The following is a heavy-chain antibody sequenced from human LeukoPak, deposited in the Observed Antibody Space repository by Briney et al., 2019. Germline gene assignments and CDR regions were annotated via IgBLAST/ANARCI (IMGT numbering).Heavy chain of an antibody. J-gene: IGHJ4*02. CDR3: ARGGGLDV. Sequence: PGGSLRLSCAASGFTFSSYWMNWARQAPGKGLEWVASINHNGNVNYYVDSVKGRLTISRDNAKNSLYLQMSNLRAEDTAVYFCARGGGLDVWGQGTLVTVSS. D-gene: IGHD3/OR15-3a*01. CDR1: GFTFSSYW. CDR2: INHNGNVN. V-gene: IGHV3-7*03.